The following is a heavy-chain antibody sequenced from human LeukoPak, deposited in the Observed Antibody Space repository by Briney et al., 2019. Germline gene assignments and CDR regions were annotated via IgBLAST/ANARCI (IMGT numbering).Heavy chain of an antibody. CDR2: IYSGGST. CDR3: ARDGGSYSPVTLDY. D-gene: IGHD1-26*01. V-gene: IGHV3-53*01. CDR1: GFTVSSNY. J-gene: IGHJ4*02. Sequence: GGSLRLSCAASGFTVSSNYMSWVSQAPGKGLEWVSVIYSGGSTYYADSVKGRFTISRDNAKNTLYLQMNSLRAEDTAVYYCARDGGSYSPVTLDYWGQGTLVTVSS.